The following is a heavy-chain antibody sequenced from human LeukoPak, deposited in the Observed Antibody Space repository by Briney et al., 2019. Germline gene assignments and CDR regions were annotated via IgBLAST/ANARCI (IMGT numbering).Heavy chain of an antibody. CDR3: ARTYSSSWPVDH. CDR2: IYYSGST. V-gene: IGHV4-39*07. Sequence: SETLSLTCTVSGGSISSSSYYWGWIRQPPGKGLERIGSIYYSGSTYYNPSLKSRVTISVDTSKNQFSLKLSSVTAADTAVYYCARTYSSSWPVDHWGQGTLVTVSS. D-gene: IGHD6-13*01. CDR1: GGSISSSSYY. J-gene: IGHJ4*02.